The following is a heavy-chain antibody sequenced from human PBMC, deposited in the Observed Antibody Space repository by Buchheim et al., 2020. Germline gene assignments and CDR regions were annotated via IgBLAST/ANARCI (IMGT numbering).Heavy chain of an antibody. CDR1: GFTFSSYW. J-gene: IGHJ6*02. Sequence: EVQLVESGGGLVQPGGSLRLSCAASGFTFSSYWMSWVRQAPGKGLEWVANIKQDGSEKYYVDSVKGRFTISRDNAKNSLYLQMNSLRAEDTAVYYCARDSGYDCWSGYYYYYYYGMDVWGQGTT. D-gene: IGHD3-3*01. CDR3: ARDSGYDCWSGYYYYYYYGMDV. V-gene: IGHV3-7*01. CDR2: IKQDGSEK.